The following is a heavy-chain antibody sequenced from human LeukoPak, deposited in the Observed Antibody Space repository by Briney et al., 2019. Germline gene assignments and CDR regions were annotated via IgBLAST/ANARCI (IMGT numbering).Heavy chain of an antibody. V-gene: IGHV4-34*01. J-gene: IGHJ4*02. D-gene: IGHD4-11*01. Sequence: SETLSLTCAVYGGSLSGHYCSWIRQPPGKGPEWFGEIHPSGSTDYNPSLKSRVLISVDTSKNQFSLKLSSVTAADTAVYYCARRDDSRKTGYWGQGTLVTVSS. CDR2: IHPSGST. CDR3: ARRDDSRKTGY. CDR1: GGSLSGHY.